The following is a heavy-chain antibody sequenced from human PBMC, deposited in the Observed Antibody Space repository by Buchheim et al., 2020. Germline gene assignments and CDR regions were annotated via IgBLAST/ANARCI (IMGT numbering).Heavy chain of an antibody. V-gene: IGHV3-7*03. CDR2: INEDGTDK. D-gene: IGHD3-16*01. CDR3: VRCRFKGFDS. CDR1: GFTFTNFW. Sequence: VQLVESGGGFVQTGGSLRLSCEASGFTFTNFWMSWVRQVPGKGPELVANINEDGTDKKYVDSVKGRFIVSRDNAKNSMYLLMNNVRAEDTAVYYCVRCRFKGFDSWGQGTL. J-gene: IGHJ5*01.